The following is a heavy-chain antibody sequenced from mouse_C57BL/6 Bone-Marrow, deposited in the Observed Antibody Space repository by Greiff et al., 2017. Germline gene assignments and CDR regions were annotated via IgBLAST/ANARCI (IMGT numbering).Heavy chain of an antibody. CDR2: IDPSDSET. J-gene: IGHJ3*01. CDR3: ARSGDYGSSYVAY. CDR1: GYTFTSYW. Sequence: QVQLQQPGAELVRPGSSVKLSCKASGYTFTSYWMHWVKQRPIQGLEWIGNIDPSDSETHYNQKFKDKATLTVDKSSSTAYMQLSSLTSEDSAVYYGARSGDYGSSYVAYWGQGTLVTVSA. V-gene: IGHV1-52*01. D-gene: IGHD1-1*01.